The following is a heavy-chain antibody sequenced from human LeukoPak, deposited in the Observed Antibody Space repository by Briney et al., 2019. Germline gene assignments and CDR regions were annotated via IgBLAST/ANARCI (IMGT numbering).Heavy chain of an antibody. CDR3: ASGYYYDSSGYYYGWFDP. J-gene: IGHJ5*02. CDR1: GYTLTELS. Sequence: GASVKVSCKVSGYTLTELSMHWVRQAPGKGLEWMGGFDPEDGETIYAQKFQGRVTMTEDTSTDTAYMELSSLRSEDTAVYYCASGYYYDSSGYYYGWFDPWGQGTLVTVSS. V-gene: IGHV1-24*01. D-gene: IGHD3-22*01. CDR2: FDPEDGET.